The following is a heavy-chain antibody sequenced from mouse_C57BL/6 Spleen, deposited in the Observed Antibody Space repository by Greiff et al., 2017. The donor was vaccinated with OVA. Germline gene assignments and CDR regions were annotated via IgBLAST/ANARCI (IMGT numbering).Heavy chain of an antibody. V-gene: IGHV5-16*01. D-gene: IGHD1-1*01. CDR2: INYDGSST. CDR1: GFTFSDYY. J-gene: IGHJ2*01. CDR3: ARVFTTVVATYFDY. Sequence: DVKLVESEGGLVQPGSSMKLSCTASGFTFSDYYMAWVRQVPEKGLEWVANINYDGSSTYYLDSLKSRFIISIDTTKNILYLQMSSLKSEDTATYYCARVFTTVVATYFDYWGQGTTLTVSS.